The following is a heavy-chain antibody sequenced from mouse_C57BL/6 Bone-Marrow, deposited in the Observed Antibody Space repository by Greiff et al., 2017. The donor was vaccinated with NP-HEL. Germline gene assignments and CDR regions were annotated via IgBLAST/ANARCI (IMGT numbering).Heavy chain of an antibody. CDR2: IYPGSGST. J-gene: IGHJ1*03. Sequence: VQLQQPGAELVKPGASVKMSCKASGYTFTSYWITWVKQRPGQGLEWIGDIYPGSGSTNYNEKFKSKATLTVDTSSSTAYMQLSSLPSEDSAVYYCARAAAPYGYRYWYFDVWGTGTTVTVSS. V-gene: IGHV1-55*01. CDR3: ARAAAPYGYRYWYFDV. CDR1: GYTFTSYW. D-gene: IGHD2-2*01.